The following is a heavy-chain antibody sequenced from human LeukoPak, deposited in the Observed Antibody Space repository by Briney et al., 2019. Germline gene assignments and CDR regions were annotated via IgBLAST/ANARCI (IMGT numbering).Heavy chain of an antibody. Sequence: GGSLRLSCAASGFTFRNYVMNWVRQAPGKGLKWVSAIGGTDGTTFYAAFVKGRFTISRDNSRNTLYLQMNSLRAEDTAVYYCTKRIDGAGSYYIDFWGQGTVVTVSS. CDR3: TKRIDGAGSYYIDF. V-gene: IGHV3-23*01. CDR1: GFTFRNYV. CDR2: IGGTDGTT. D-gene: IGHD3-10*01. J-gene: IGHJ4*02.